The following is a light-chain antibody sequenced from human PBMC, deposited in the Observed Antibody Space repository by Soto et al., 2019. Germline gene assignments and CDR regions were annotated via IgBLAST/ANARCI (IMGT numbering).Light chain of an antibody. J-gene: IGLJ2*01. CDR3: SSFTSRSTLI. Sequence: QSALPQPASVSGSPGQSITISCTGTSSDVGRYNIVSWYQQHPGKAPKLMIYEGSKRPSGVSNRFSGSKSGNTASLTISGLRAEDEAHYYCSSFTSRSTLIFGGGTKVTVL. CDR1: SSDVGRYNI. V-gene: IGLV2-14*02. CDR2: EGS.